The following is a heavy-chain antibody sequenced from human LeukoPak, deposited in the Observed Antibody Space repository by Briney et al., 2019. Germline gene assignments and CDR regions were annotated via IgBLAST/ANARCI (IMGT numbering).Heavy chain of an antibody. CDR3: ARDRWDSPIAEGAFDI. Sequence: SQTLSLTCAISGDSVSSNSAAWNWIRQSPSRGLEWLGRTYYRSKWYNDYAVSVKSRITINPDTSKNQFSLQLNSVTPEDTAVYYCARDRWDSPIAEGAFDIWGQGTMVTVSS. CDR2: TYYRSKWYN. V-gene: IGHV6-1*01. D-gene: IGHD6-13*01. J-gene: IGHJ3*02. CDR1: GDSVSSNSAA.